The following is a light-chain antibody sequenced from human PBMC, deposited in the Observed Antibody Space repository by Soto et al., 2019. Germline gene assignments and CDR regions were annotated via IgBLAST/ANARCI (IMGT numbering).Light chain of an antibody. J-gene: IGLJ2*01. CDR1: SSNIGAGYD. Sequence: QSVLTQPPSVSGAPGQRVTLSCTGSSSNIGAGYDVQWYQDLPGTAPKVLIYANNIRPSGVPDRFSGSKSATSASLAITGLQAEDVADDYCQSFDLKLPGVVFGGGTKLTVL. CDR2: ANN. CDR3: QSFDLKLPGVV. V-gene: IGLV1-40*01.